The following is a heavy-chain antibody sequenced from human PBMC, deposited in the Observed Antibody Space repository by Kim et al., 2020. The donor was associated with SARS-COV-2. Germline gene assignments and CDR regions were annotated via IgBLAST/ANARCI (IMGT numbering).Heavy chain of an antibody. CDR3: AKDPNTYYYDSSGSGGAFDI. CDR2: ISGSGGST. V-gene: IGHV3-23*01. Sequence: GGSLRLSCAASGFTLSSYAMSWVRQAPGKGLEWVSAISGSGGSTYYADSVKGRFTISRDNAKNTLYLQMNSLRAEDTAVYYCAKDPNTYYYDSSGSGGAFDIWGQGTMVTVSS. CDR1: GFTLSSYA. J-gene: IGHJ3*02. D-gene: IGHD3-22*01.